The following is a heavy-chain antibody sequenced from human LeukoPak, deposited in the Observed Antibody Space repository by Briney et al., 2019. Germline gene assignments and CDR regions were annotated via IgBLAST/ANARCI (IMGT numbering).Heavy chain of an antibody. J-gene: IGHJ6*02. CDR3: ARVAYTHEYQLSVNYAMDV. Sequence: ASVKVSCKASGYTFTSKGIAWVRQAPGQGLEWMGWISAYNGNTNYAQRFQGRVTMTTDASTTTAYMELRSLRSDDTAVYYCARVAYTHEYQLSVNYAMDVWGQGTAVTVSS. V-gene: IGHV1-18*01. CDR2: ISAYNGNT. D-gene: IGHD2-2*01. CDR1: GYTFTSKG.